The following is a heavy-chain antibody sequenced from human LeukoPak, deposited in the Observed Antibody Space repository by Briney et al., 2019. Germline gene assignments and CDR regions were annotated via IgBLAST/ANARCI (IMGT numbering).Heavy chain of an antibody. CDR3: ARDGYYDFWSGYPPQDHYYCMDV. D-gene: IGHD3-3*01. J-gene: IGHJ6*03. V-gene: IGHV1-69*05. CDR1: GGTFSSYA. Sequence: SVKVSCKASGGTFSSYAISWVRQAPGQGLEWMGRIIPIFGTANYAQKFQGRVTITTDESTSTAYMELSSLRSEDTAVYYCARDGYYDFWSGYPPQDHYYCMDVWGKGTTVTVSS. CDR2: IIPIFGTA.